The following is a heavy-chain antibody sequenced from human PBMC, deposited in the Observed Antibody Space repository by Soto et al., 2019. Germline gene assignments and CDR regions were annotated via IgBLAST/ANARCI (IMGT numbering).Heavy chain of an antibody. CDR1: GCSISSYY. D-gene: IGHD4-17*01. J-gene: IGHJ4*02. CDR3: AREYGDYVHFDY. Sequence: XETLSLTCTASGCSISSYYWSWIRQPPGKGLDWIGYIYYSGSTNYNPSLKSRVTISVDTSKNQFSLKLSSVTAADTAVYYCAREYGDYVHFDYWGQGTLVTVSS. CDR2: IYYSGST. V-gene: IGHV4-59*01.